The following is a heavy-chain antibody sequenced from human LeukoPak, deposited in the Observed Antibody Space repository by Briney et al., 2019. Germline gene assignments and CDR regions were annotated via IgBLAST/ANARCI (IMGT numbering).Heavy chain of an antibody. CDR1: GFTFSSYA. CDR2: ISGSGGST. Sequence: GGSLRLSCAASGFTFSSYAMSWVRQAPGKGLEWVSAISGSGGSTYYADSVKGRFTISRDNSKNTLYLQMNSLRAEDTAVYYCAKDGLRFLEWLKNWFDPWGQGTLVTVSS. D-gene: IGHD3-3*01. J-gene: IGHJ5*02. V-gene: IGHV3-23*01. CDR3: AKDGLRFLEWLKNWFDP.